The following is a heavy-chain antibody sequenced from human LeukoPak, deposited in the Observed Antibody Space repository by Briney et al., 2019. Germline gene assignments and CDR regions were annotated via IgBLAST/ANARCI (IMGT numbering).Heavy chain of an antibody. CDR3: ARRVLTGYYMAFDY. V-gene: IGHV4-59*08. D-gene: IGHD3-9*01. Sequence: RPSETLSLTCTVSGASISSDYWSWIRQPPGKGLEWIGYIYHSGHTMSNPSLKSRVTISIDTSNNQFSLKLSSVTAADTAVYYCARRVLTGYYMAFDYWGQGTLVTVSS. CDR2: IYHSGHT. CDR1: GASISSDY. J-gene: IGHJ4*02.